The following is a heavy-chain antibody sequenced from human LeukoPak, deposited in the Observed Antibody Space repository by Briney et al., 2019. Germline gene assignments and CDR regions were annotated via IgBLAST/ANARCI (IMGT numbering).Heavy chain of an antibody. CDR2: IYYTGST. CDR3: ARTTEGGYTYDYFYYYYMDV. D-gene: IGHD5-18*01. CDR1: GGSISNYY. V-gene: IGHV4-59*01. J-gene: IGHJ6*03. Sequence: SETLSLTCTVSGGSISNYYWNWIRQPPGKGLEWIGYIYYTGSTNYNPSLKSRVTISVDTSKNQFSLKLSSVTAADTAVYYCARTTEGGYTYDYFYYYYMDVWGKGTTVTISS.